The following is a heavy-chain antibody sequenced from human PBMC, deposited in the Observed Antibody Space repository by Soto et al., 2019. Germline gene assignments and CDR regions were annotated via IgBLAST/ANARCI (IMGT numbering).Heavy chain of an antibody. V-gene: IGHV3-53*01. J-gene: IGHJ4*02. D-gene: IGHD3-10*01. Sequence: EVQLVESGGGLIQPGGSLRLSCAVSGFTVSNNYMSWVRQAPGKGLEGVSVIYSGGYTAYGDSVKGRFTISRDNSKNTQFPQMKSLGAADPGGYYGADRPGGGGYWGQGTLVTVSS. CDR1: GFTVSNNY. CDR3: ADRPGGGGY. CDR2: IYSGGYT.